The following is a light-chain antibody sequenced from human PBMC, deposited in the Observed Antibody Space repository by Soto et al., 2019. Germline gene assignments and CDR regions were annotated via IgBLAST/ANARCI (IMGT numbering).Light chain of an antibody. CDR1: QSIGSS. CDR2: SAS. J-gene: IGKJ1*01. V-gene: IGKV1-39*01. CDR3: QQSNSVPKT. Sequence: DLEMTQSPSSLSASVGDRVTITCRASQSIGSSLNWYQHKSGKAPKVLIYSASTLQSGVPSRFSGSGSGTDFTLTINSLQPEDFATYYCQQSNSVPKTFGQGTKVEI.